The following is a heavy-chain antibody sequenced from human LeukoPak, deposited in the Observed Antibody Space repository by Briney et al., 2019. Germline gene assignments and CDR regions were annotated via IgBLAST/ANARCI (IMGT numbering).Heavy chain of an antibody. CDR1: GFTFSSYS. CDR3: ARVSGAAHDY. Sequence: GGSLRLSCAASGFTFSSYSMNWVRQAPGKGLEWVSSISSSSSYIYYAVSVKGRFTISRDNAKNSLYLQMNSLRAEDTAVYYCARVSGAAHDYWGQGTLVTVSS. D-gene: IGHD6-6*01. J-gene: IGHJ4*02. CDR2: ISSSSSYI. V-gene: IGHV3-21*01.